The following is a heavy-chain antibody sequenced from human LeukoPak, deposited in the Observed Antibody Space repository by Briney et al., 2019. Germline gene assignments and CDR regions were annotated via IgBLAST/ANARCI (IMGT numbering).Heavy chain of an antibody. Sequence: SVKVSCKASGGTFSSYTISWVRQAPGQGLEWMGRIIPILGIANYAQKFQGSVTITADKSTSTAYMELSSLRSEDTAVYYCARDGSYGGNSGRNVDYWGQGTLVTVSS. J-gene: IGHJ4*02. CDR1: GGTFSSYT. CDR2: IIPILGIA. V-gene: IGHV1-69*04. D-gene: IGHD4-23*01. CDR3: ARDGSYGGNSGRNVDY.